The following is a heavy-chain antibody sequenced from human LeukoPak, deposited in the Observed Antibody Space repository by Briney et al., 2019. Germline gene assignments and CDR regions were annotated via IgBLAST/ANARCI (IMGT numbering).Heavy chain of an antibody. CDR2: INHSGST. V-gene: IGHV4-34*01. CDR1: GGSFLGYY. J-gene: IGHJ4*02. D-gene: IGHD3-22*01. CDR3: ARGPSEMIVVVTTFDY. Sequence: KPSETLSLTCALYGGSFLGYYWSWVRQPPGKGMGWIGEINHSGSTNYNPSLKSRVTISVDTSKNQFSLKLSSVTAADTAVYYCARGPSEMIVVVTTFDYWGQGTLVTVSS.